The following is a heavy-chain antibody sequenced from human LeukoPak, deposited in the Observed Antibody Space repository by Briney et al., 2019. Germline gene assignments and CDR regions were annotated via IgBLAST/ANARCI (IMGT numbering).Heavy chain of an antibody. D-gene: IGHD2-2*02. CDR3: ARDGGLLYDPFHYYYYGMDV. V-gene: IGHV3-33*01. CDR1: GFTFSSYG. CDR2: IWYDGSNK. Sequence: GGSLRLSCAASGFTFSSYGMHWVRQAPGKGLEWVAVIWYDGSNKYYADSVKGRFTISRDNSKNTLYLQMNSLRAEDTAVYYCARDGGLLYDPFHYYYYGMDVWGQGTTVTVSS. J-gene: IGHJ6*02.